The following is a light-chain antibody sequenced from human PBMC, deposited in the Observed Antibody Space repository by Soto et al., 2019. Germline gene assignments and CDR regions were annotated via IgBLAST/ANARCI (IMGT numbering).Light chain of an antibody. Sequence: EIVLTQSPATLSLSPGERATLSCRASQSVSSYLAWYQQRPGQAPRLLIYDASNRATGIPARFSGSGFGTDVPLTISSLEPEDFAVYYCQQRFSWPPITFGQGTRLEIK. CDR1: QSVSSY. J-gene: IGKJ5*01. CDR3: QQRFSWPPIT. V-gene: IGKV3-11*01. CDR2: DAS.